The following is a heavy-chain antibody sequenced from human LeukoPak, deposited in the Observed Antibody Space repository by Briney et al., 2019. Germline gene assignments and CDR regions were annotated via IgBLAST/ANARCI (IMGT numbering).Heavy chain of an antibody. CDR1: GYTFTSYY. D-gene: IGHD3-22*01. J-gene: IGHJ4*02. Sequence: ASVKVSCKASGYTFTSYYTHWVRQAPGQGLEWMGIINPSGGSTSYAQKFQGRVTMTRDMSTSTVYMELSSLRSEDTAVYYCARGNYYDSSGYYGNKYYFDYWGQGTLVTVSS. V-gene: IGHV1-46*01. CDR3: ARGNYYDSSGYYGNKYYFDY. CDR2: INPSGGST.